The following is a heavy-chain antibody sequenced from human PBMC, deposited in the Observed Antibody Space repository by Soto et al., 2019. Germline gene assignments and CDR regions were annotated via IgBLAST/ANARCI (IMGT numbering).Heavy chain of an antibody. Sequence: GPVKVSCKASGHTFTGYYVHWVRQAPGQGLEWMRWINPNSGGTNYAQKFQGWVTMTRDTSISTAYMELSRLRSDDTAMYYCARAVSGDYASYYYYMDVWGKGTTVTVSS. CDR3: ARAVSGDYASYYYYMDV. V-gene: IGHV1-2*04. J-gene: IGHJ6*03. CDR2: INPNSGGT. D-gene: IGHD4-17*01. CDR1: GHTFTGYY.